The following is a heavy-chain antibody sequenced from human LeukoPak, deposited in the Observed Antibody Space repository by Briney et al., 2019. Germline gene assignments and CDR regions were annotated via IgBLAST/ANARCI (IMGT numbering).Heavy chain of an antibody. CDR1: GFTFSRYA. J-gene: IGHJ4*02. D-gene: IGHD6-19*01. V-gene: IGHV3-64*01. CDR2: ISSNGGDT. CDR3: ARGGAVAGRFGY. Sequence: GGSLRLSCAASGFTFSRYAMHWVRQAPGKRLEHVSAISSNGGDTYYANSVKGRFIISRDNSMNTLYLQMGSLRAEDMAVYFCARGGAVAGRFGYWGQGTLVTVSS.